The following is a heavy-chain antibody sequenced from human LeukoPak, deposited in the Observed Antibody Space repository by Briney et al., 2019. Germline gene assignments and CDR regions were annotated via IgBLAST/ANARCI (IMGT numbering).Heavy chain of an antibody. J-gene: IGHJ2*01. CDR1: GGSISSYY. Sequence: SETLSLTCTVSGGSISSYYWSWIRQPAGKGLEWIGRIYTSGTTTYTPSLKSRVTMSGDTSKNQFSLKLSSVTAADTAVYYCARIAAAGYWYFDLWGRGTLVTVSS. V-gene: IGHV4-4*07. D-gene: IGHD6-13*01. CDR3: ARIAAAGYWYFDL. CDR2: IYTSGTT.